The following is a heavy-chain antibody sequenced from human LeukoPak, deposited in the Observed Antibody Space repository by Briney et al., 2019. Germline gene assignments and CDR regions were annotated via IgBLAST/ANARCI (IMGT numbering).Heavy chain of an antibody. CDR1: GYTFTGYY. CDR2: INPNSGDT. V-gene: IGHV1-2*02. CDR3: ATGGIAAAGLDY. Sequence: ASVKVSCKASGYTFTGYYMHWVRQAPGQGLEWMGWINPNSGDTNYEQKFQGRVTMTRDTSISTAYMELSRLRSDDTAVYYCATGGIAAAGLDYWGQGTLVTVSS. J-gene: IGHJ4*02. D-gene: IGHD6-13*01.